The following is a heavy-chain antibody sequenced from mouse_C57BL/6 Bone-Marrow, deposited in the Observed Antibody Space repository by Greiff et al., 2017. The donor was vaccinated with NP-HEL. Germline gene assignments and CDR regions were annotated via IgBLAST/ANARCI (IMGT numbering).Heavy chain of an antibody. J-gene: IGHJ4*01. CDR2: INPSNGGT. V-gene: IGHV1-53*01. D-gene: IGHD2-1*01. CDR3: ARHQLLYAMDY. CDR1: GYTVTSDG. Sequence: VQLQQPGTELVKPGASVKLCGKASGYTVTSDGRHGGKQRPGQGLEWIGNINPSNGGTNYNEKFKSKATLTVDKSSSTAYMQLSSLTSEDSAVYYCARHQLLYAMDYWGQGTSVTVSS.